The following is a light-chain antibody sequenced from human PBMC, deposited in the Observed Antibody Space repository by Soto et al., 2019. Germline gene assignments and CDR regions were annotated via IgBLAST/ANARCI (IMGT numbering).Light chain of an antibody. V-gene: IGKV3-15*01. Sequence: EIVMTQSPATLSVSPGERATLSCRASQSVSTDLAWYQQKPGQAPRLPIFGASTMANDVPARFSGSGSGTEFSLTISSMQSEDFAVYYCLQHNSWRRTFGQGTMLEV. J-gene: IGKJ1*01. CDR2: GAS. CDR3: LQHNSWRRT. CDR1: QSVSTD.